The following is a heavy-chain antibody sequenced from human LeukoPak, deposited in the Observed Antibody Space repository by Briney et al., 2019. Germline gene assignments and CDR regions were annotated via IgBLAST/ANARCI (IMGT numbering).Heavy chain of an antibody. CDR1: GGSISSSSYY. CDR3: ARQGGYYDSSFTAFDI. V-gene: IGHV4-39*01. CDR2: IYYSGST. Sequence: SETLSLTCTVSGGSISSSSYYWGWIRQPPGKGLEWIGSIYYSGSTYYNPSLKSRVTISVDTSKNQFSLKLSSVTAADTAVYCCARQGGYYDSSFTAFDIWGQGTMVTVSS. D-gene: IGHD3-22*01. J-gene: IGHJ3*02.